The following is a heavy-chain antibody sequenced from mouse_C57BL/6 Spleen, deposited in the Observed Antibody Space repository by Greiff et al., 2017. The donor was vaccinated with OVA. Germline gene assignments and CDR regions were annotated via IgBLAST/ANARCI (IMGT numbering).Heavy chain of an antibody. Sequence: VKLQESGAELARPGASVKLSCKASGYTFTSYGISWVKQRTGQGLEWIGEIYPRSGNTYYNEKVKGKATLTADKSSSTAYMELRSLTSEDSAVYFCARHGDYDSFDYWGQGTTLTVSS. CDR3: ARHGDYDSFDY. CDR2: IYPRSGNT. CDR1: GYTFTSYG. V-gene: IGHV1-81*01. D-gene: IGHD2-4*01. J-gene: IGHJ2*01.